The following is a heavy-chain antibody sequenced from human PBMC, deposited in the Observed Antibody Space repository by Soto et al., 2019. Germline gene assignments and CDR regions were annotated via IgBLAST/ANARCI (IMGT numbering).Heavy chain of an antibody. J-gene: IGHJ4*02. D-gene: IGHD1-1*01. CDR1: GFTVSSHY. Sequence: EVQLVESGGGLVQPGGSLRLSCAASGFTVSSHYMTWVRQAPGKGLYWVSVIYSSGNTYDADSVKGRFTISRDNSKNTLYLQMSSLRAEDTGVYYCARFLWTGRTSDAYWGQGTLVTVSS. CDR2: IYSSGNT. V-gene: IGHV3-66*01. CDR3: ARFLWTGRTSDAY.